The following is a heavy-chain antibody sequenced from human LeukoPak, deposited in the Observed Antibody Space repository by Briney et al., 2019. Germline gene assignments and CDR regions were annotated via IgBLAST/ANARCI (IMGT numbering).Heavy chain of an antibody. CDR2: NYYGGSS. D-gene: IGHD6-13*01. Sequence: SETLSLTCTVSGGSISSSSYYSGWIRQPPGKGLEWIGSNYYGGSSYYNPPLRSRVTITVDTSKNQYSLKLSSVAAAATAVYYCARLAAAGTEGWFDPWGQGTLVTVSS. J-gene: IGHJ5*02. V-gene: IGHV4-39*01. CDR1: GGSISSSSYY. CDR3: ARLAAAGTEGWFDP.